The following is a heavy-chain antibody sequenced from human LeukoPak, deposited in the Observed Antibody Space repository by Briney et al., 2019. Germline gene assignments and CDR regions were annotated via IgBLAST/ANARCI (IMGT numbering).Heavy chain of an antibody. V-gene: IGHV3-30*02. Sequence: GGSLRLSCAASGFTFSDYAMYWVRQAPGKGLEWVAFIRYDGTNKYYGDSVKGRFTISRDNSKNTLYLEMNSLRSEDTAVYYCAKRLAERSGHRYFDYWGQGTLVTVSS. CDR3: AKRLAERSGHRYFDY. D-gene: IGHD6-19*01. J-gene: IGHJ4*02. CDR2: IRYDGTNK. CDR1: GFTFSDYA.